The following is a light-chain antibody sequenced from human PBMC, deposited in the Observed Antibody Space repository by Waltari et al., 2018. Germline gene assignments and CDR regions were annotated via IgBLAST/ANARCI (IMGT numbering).Light chain of an antibody. J-gene: IGKJ1*01. CDR1: PSILYNSNDKNY. V-gene: IGKV4-1*01. Sequence: IVMTKSPHSLPVALGERATINCKSSPSILYNSNDKNYLAWYQKKPGQAPKLLIYCASTRESGVPDRFSGNGSGTDFTLTISSLQAEDVAVYYCQQYYSRRTFGQGTKVEI. CDR3: QQYYSRRT. CDR2: CAS.